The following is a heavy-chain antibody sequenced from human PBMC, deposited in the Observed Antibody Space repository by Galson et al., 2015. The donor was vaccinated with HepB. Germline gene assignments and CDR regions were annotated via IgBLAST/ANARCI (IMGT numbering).Heavy chain of an antibody. CDR1: GGSISSGGYY. D-gene: IGHD4-17*01. Sequence: TLSLTCTVSGGSISSGGYYWSWIRQHPGKGLEWIGYIYYSGSTYYNPSLKSRVTISVDTSKNQFSLKLSSVTAADTAVYYCARAEHYYGDFRYFDYWGQGTLVTVSS. V-gene: IGHV4-31*03. CDR2: IYYSGST. CDR3: ARAEHYYGDFRYFDY. J-gene: IGHJ4*02.